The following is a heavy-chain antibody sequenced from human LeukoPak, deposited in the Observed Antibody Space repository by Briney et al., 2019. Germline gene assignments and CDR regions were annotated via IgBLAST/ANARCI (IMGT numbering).Heavy chain of an antibody. D-gene: IGHD6-13*01. J-gene: IGHJ4*02. CDR2: ISYDGSNK. V-gene: IGHV3-30-3*01. Sequence: PGGSLRLSCAASGFTFSSYAMHWVRQAPGKGLEWVAVISYDGSNKYYADSVKGRFTISRDNSKNTLYLQMNRLRAEDTAVYYCAKTWRHSSSWIDYWGQGTLVTVSS. CDR3: AKTWRHSSSWIDY. CDR1: GFTFSSYA.